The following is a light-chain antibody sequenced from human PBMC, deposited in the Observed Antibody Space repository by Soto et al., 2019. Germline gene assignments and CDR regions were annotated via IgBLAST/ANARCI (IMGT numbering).Light chain of an antibody. CDR2: GAS. CDR3: QQSYSTPPT. Sequence: EIVMTQSPAILSVSPGERATLSCRASQSVGTNLAWYQQKPGQAPRLLISGASTRATGIPARFSGRGSGTEFTLTISSLQPEDFATYYCQQSYSTPPTFGQGTKVDI. J-gene: IGKJ1*01. CDR1: QSVGTN. V-gene: IGKV3-15*01.